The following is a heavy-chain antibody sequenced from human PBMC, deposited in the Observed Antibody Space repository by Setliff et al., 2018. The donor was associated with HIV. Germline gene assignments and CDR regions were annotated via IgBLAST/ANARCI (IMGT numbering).Heavy chain of an antibody. V-gene: IGHV4-59*01. J-gene: IGHJ3*02. Sequence: PSETLSLTCTVSGGSTSNEYWSWIRQPPGKGLEWIGYIYDSGSPKYNPSLKSRVTISIDTSKSQISLKLTSVTAADTAMYHCARVYYFDSSGYYQRGDVLDIWGQGTMVTVS. CDR3: ARVYYFDSSGYYQRGDVLDI. CDR1: GGSTSNEY. D-gene: IGHD3-22*01. CDR2: IYDSGSP.